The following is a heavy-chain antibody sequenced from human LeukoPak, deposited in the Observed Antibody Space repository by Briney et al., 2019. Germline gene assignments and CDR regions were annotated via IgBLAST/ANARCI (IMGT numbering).Heavy chain of an antibody. CDR3: ARKIGGAVAGNWYFDL. V-gene: IGHV3-23*01. J-gene: IGHJ2*01. CDR2: ISASGRST. CDR1: GFTFSTYA. D-gene: IGHD6-19*01. Sequence: GGSLRLSCAASGFTFSTYAMSWVRQAPGKGLEWVSGISASGRSTYYADSVKGRFTISRDNSKNTLYLQMNSLRAEDTAVYYCARKIGGAVAGNWYFDLWGRGTLVIVSS.